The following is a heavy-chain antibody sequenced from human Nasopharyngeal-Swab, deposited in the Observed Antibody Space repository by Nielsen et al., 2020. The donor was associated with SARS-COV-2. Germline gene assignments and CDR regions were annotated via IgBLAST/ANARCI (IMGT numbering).Heavy chain of an antibody. CDR3: ASGGLVRNYYYYYMDG. Sequence: SVKVSCKASGGTFSSYAISWVRQAPGQGLEWMGGIIPIFGTANYAQKFQGRVTITADESTSTAYMELSSLRSEDTAVYYCASGGLVRNYYYYYMDGWGKGTTVTSP. D-gene: IGHD6-6*01. CDR2: IIPIFGTA. J-gene: IGHJ6*03. CDR1: GGTFSSYA. V-gene: IGHV1-69*13.